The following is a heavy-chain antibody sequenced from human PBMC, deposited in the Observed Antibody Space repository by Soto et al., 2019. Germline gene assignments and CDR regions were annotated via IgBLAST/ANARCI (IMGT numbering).Heavy chain of an antibody. CDR1: GFTFSSYA. CDR3: AKSANGWFSAFDV. J-gene: IGHJ3*01. V-gene: IGHV3-23*01. D-gene: IGHD6-19*01. Sequence: EVQLLESGGGLVQPGGSLRLSCAASGFTFSSYAMSWVRQAPGKGLEWVSAISGSGGTTYYADSVRGRFTFSRDNSKNTLYLQMNSLRAAETAVYYCAKSANGWFSAFDVWGQGTMVTVSS. CDR2: ISGSGGTT.